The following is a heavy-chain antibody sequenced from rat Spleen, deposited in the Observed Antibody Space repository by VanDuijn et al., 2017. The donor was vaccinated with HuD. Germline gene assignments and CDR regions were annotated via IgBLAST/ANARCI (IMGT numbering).Heavy chain of an antibody. CDR3: ATLTPLFAY. J-gene: IGHJ3*01. CDR2: IIYDGSST. D-gene: IGHD3-1*01. CDR1: GFTFSDYA. Sequence: EVQLVESGGGLVQPGNSLKLSCAASGFTFSDYAMAWVRQSPKKGLEWVATIIYDGSSTYYRDSVKGRFTISRDNAKSTLYLQMDSLRSEDTATCYCATLTPLFAYWGQGTLVTVSS. V-gene: IGHV5S10*01.